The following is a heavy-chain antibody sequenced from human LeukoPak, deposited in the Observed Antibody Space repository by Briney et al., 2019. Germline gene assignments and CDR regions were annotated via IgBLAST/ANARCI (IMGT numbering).Heavy chain of an antibody. J-gene: IGHJ3*02. D-gene: IGHD3-22*01. Sequence: SVKVSCKASGFTFTSSAMQWVRQARGQRLEWIGWIVVGSGNTNYAQKFQERVTITRDMSTSTAYMELSSLRSEDTAVYYCAADIYDSSGHDAFDIWGQGTMVTVSS. CDR3: AADIYDSSGHDAFDI. CDR2: IVVGSGNT. CDR1: GFTFTSSA. V-gene: IGHV1-58*02.